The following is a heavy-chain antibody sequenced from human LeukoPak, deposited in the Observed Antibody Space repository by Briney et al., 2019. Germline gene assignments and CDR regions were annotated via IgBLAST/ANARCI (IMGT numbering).Heavy chain of an antibody. J-gene: IGHJ5*02. V-gene: IGHV4-38-2*02. Sequence: SETLSLTCAVSGYSISSGYYWGWIRQPSGKGLEWIGSIYHSGNTYYNPSLKSRVTMSVDTSKNQFSLRLSSVTAADPAVYYCARDPRWLTPECTVTSCHVNWFDPWGQGTLVTVSS. D-gene: IGHD2-2*01. CDR1: GYSISSGYY. CDR3: ARDPRWLTPECTVTSCHVNWFDP. CDR2: IYHSGNT.